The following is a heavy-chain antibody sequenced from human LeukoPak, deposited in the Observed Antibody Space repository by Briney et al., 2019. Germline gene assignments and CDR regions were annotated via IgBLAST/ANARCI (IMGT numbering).Heavy chain of an antibody. CDR1: DDSITNYY. Sequence: LSLTCTVSDDSITNYYWSWIRQPPGKGLEWVSSISSSGTYTYYADSVKGRFTISRDNAKNSLYPQMSSLTAEDTALYYCARDQGYDGRGNYYPYHFDCWGQGTLVTVSS. J-gene: IGHJ4*02. CDR2: ISSSGTYT. V-gene: IGHV3-11*06. CDR3: ARDQGYDGRGNYYPYHFDC. D-gene: IGHD3-22*01.